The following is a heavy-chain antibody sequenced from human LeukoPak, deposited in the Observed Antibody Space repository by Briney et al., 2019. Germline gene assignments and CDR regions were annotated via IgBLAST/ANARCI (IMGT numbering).Heavy chain of an antibody. CDR2: INHSGST. J-gene: IGHJ6*02. Sequence: PSETLSLTCAVYGGSFSGYYWSWIRQPPGKGLEWIGEINHSGSTNYNPSLKSRVTISVDTSKNQFSLELSSVTAADTAVYYCARGPYDFWSGYYTGLPYYYYGMDVWGQGTTVTVSS. CDR3: ARGPYDFWSGYYTGLPYYYYGMDV. D-gene: IGHD3-3*01. V-gene: IGHV4-34*01. CDR1: GGSFSGYY.